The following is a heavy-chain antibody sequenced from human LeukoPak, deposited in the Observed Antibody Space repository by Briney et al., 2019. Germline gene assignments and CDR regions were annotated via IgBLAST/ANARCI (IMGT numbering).Heavy chain of an antibody. CDR2: IYYSGST. CDR3: AKSTYYYDSSGYYYVRYFDY. J-gene: IGHJ4*02. Sequence: PSQTLSLTCTVSGGSISSGDYYWSWIRQPPGKGLEWIGYIYYSGSTNYNPSLKSRVTISVDTSKNQFSLKLSSVTAADTAVYYCAKSTYYYDSSGYYYVRYFDYWGQGTLVTVSS. D-gene: IGHD3-22*01. V-gene: IGHV4-30-4*01. CDR1: GGSISSGDYY.